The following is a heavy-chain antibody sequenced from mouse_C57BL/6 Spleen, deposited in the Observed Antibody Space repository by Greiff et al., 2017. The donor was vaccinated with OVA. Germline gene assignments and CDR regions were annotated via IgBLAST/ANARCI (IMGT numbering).Heavy chain of an antibody. CDR3: ARRYGSSFAY. V-gene: IGHV1-82*01. CDR1: GYAFSSSW. CDR2: IYPGDGDT. Sequence: LVESGPELVKPGASVKISCKASGYAFSSSWMNWVKQRPGKGLEWIGRIYPGDGDTNYNGKFKGKATLTADKSSSTAYMQLSSLTSEDSAVYFCARRYGSSFAYWGQGTLVTVSA. D-gene: IGHD1-1*01. J-gene: IGHJ3*01.